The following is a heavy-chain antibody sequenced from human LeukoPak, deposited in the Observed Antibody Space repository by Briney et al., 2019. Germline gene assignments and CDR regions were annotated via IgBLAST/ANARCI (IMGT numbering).Heavy chain of an antibody. CDR3: AAIMVRGVTN. CDR2: ISWNSGSI. J-gene: IGHJ4*02. CDR1: GFTFDDYA. V-gene: IGHV3-9*01. D-gene: IGHD3-10*01. Sequence: GGSLRLSCAASGFTFDDYAMHWVRQAPGKGLERVSGISWNSGSIGYADSVKGRFTISRDNAKNSLYLQMNSLRAEDTALYFCAAIMVRGVTNWGQGTLVTVSP.